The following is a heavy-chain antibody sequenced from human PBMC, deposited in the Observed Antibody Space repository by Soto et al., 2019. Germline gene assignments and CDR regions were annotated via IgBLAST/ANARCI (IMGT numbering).Heavy chain of an antibody. D-gene: IGHD1-1*01. Sequence: GGSLRLSCAASGFTFSTYAMSWVRQAPGKGLQWVSAVSSAGSTYHADSLKGRFTISRENSKNTLYLQMNSLRAEDTVVYYCGTDSILEATGRFDYWGQGTLVTVSS. CDR2: VSSAGST. J-gene: IGHJ4*02. CDR1: GFTFSTYA. CDR3: GTDSILEATGRFDY. V-gene: IGHV3-23*01.